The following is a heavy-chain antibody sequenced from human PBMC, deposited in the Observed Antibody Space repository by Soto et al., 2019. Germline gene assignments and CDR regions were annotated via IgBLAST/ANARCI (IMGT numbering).Heavy chain of an antibody. CDR2: ISAYNGNT. J-gene: IGHJ4*02. V-gene: IGHV1-18*01. Sequence: ASVKVSCKASGYTFTSYGISWVRQAPGQGLEWMGWISAYNGNTNYAQKLQGRGTMTTDTSTSTAYMELRSLRSDDTAVYYCARSPGSWYGGLYDYWGQGTLVTVSS. CDR1: GYTFTSYG. D-gene: IGHD6-13*01. CDR3: ARSPGSWYGGLYDY.